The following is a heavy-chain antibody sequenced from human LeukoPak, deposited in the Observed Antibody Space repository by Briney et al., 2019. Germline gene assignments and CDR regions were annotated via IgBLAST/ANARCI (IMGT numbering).Heavy chain of an antibody. CDR1: GFTISYNY. J-gene: IGHJ4*02. Sequence: TGGSLRLSCAASGFTISYNYMSWVRQAPGKGLEWVSVIYSGGSTYYADSVKGRFTISRDNTKNTLYLQMNSLRAEDTAAYYCARGESSAYWGQGTLVTVSS. V-gene: IGHV3-66*01. CDR2: IYSGGST. D-gene: IGHD6-6*01. CDR3: ARGESSAY.